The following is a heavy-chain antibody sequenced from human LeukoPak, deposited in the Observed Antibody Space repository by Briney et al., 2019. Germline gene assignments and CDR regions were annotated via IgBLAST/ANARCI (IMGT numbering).Heavy chain of an antibody. Sequence: RSGGSLRLSCGASGFTFSSYAMSWVRQAPGKGLEWVSAISGSGGSTYYADSVKGRFTISRDNSKNTLYLQMNSLRAEDTAVYYCAKDNYYDSSGYPRAAFDIWGQGTMVTVSS. CDR2: ISGSGGST. CDR1: GFTFSSYA. D-gene: IGHD3-22*01. J-gene: IGHJ3*02. CDR3: AKDNYYDSSGYPRAAFDI. V-gene: IGHV3-23*01.